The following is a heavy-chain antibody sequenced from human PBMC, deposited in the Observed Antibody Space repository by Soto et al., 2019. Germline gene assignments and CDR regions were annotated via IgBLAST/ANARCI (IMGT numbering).Heavy chain of an antibody. J-gene: IGHJ6*02. CDR2: ISYDGRNK. D-gene: IGHD6-19*01. Sequence: QAQLVESGGGGVQPGRSLRLSCAASGFTFSSYAMHWVRQAPGKGLEWVAVISYDGRNKYYADSVKGRFTISRDNSKNTLYMQMSSLRAEDTAVYYCVKDGSSGWPYYYGMDVWGQGTTVTVSS. CDR3: VKDGSSGWPYYYGMDV. CDR1: GFTFSSYA. V-gene: IGHV3-30*18.